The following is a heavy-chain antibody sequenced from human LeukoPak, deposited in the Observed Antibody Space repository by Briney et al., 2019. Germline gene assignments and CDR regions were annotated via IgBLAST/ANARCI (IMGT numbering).Heavy chain of an antibody. Sequence: SETLSLTCTVSGGSISSNYWSWIRQPPGKGLEWIGYIYYSGSTNYSPSLKGRVTISVHTSKNQFSLNLSSVTAADTALYYCARGFYDSSGYSTPFDFWGQGTLVTVSS. D-gene: IGHD3-22*01. V-gene: IGHV4-59*08. CDR2: IYYSGST. J-gene: IGHJ4*02. CDR1: GGSISSNY. CDR3: ARGFYDSSGYSTPFDF.